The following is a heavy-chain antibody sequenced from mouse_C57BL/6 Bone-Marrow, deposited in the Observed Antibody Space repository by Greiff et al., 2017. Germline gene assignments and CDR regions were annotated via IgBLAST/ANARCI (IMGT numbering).Heavy chain of an antibody. D-gene: IGHD2-12*01. V-gene: IGHV1-72*01. J-gene: IGHJ4*01. CDR3: ARLRRRVYYYAMDY. CDR1: GYTFTSYW. CDR2: VDPNSGGT. Sequence: VQLQQPGAELVKPGASVKLSCKASGYTFTSYWMHWVKQRPGRGLEWIGRVDPNSGGTKYNEKFKSKATLTVDKPSSTAYMQLSSLTSEDSAVYYCARLRRRVYYYAMDYWGQGTSVTVSS.